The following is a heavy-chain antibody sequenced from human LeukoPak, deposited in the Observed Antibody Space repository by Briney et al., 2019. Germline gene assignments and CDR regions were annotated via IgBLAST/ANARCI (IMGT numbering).Heavy chain of an antibody. J-gene: IGHJ4*02. Sequence: GGSLRLSCAAYGFTFSSNGMPWVRQAPGKGLEWVAVIWYDGSNKYYADSVKGRFTISRDNSKNTLYLQMNSLRAEDTAVYYCARDRGGYFDYWGQGTLVTVSS. D-gene: IGHD3-16*01. CDR3: ARDRGGYFDY. CDR2: IWYDGSNK. V-gene: IGHV3-33*01. CDR1: GFTFSSNG.